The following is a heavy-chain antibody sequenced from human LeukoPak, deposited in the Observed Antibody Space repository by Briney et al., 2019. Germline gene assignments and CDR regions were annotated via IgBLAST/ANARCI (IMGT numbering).Heavy chain of an antibody. J-gene: IGHJ5*02. D-gene: IGHD6-19*01. CDR2: ISGSGGST. V-gene: IGHV3-23*01. CDR1: GFTFSSYA. CDR3: ARSSQWVVRDAWFDP. Sequence: GGSLRLSCAASGFTFSSYAMSWVRQAPGKGLEWVSAISGSGGSTYYADSVKGRFTISRDNSKNTLYLQMNSLRAEDTAVYYCARSSQWVVRDAWFDPWGQGTLVTVSS.